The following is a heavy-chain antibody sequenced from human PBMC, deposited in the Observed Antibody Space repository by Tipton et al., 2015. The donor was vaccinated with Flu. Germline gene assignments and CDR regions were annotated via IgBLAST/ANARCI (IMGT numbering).Heavy chain of an antibody. V-gene: IGHV3-11*01. Sequence: SLRLSCAASGFTFSDYYMSWIRQAPGKGLEWVSYISSSGSTIYYADSVKGRFTISRDNAKNSLYLQMNSLRAEDTAVYYCARVRATDYGDYEYYFDYWGQGTLVTVSS. CDR1: GFTFSDYY. CDR2: ISSSGSTI. D-gene: IGHD4-17*01. CDR3: ARVRATDYGDYEYYFDY. J-gene: IGHJ4*02.